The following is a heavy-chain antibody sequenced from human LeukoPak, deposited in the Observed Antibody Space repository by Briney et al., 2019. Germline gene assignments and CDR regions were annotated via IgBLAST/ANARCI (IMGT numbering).Heavy chain of an antibody. Sequence: SETLSLTCNVSGGSISSYYWSWIRQPPGKGLEWIGYIYYSGSTNYNPSLKSRVTISVDTSKNQFSLKLTSVTAADTAVYHCARMGPPLRGVRYYYYMDVWGKGTTVTVSS. CDR3: ARMGPPLRGVRYYYYMDV. CDR1: GGSISSYY. V-gene: IGHV4-59*01. J-gene: IGHJ6*03. CDR2: IYYSGST. D-gene: IGHD3-10*01.